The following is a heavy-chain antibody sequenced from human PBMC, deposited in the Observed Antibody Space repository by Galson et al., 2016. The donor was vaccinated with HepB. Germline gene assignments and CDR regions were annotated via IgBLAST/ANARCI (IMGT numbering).Heavy chain of an antibody. V-gene: IGHV3-30*18. Sequence: SLRLSCAASGFTFSTYGTHWVRQAPGKGLEWVAVISYDGSNKYYADSVKGRFTISRDNSENTLYLHMNRLRVEDTAVYYCAKVMGRSYNDYVPPFDSWGQGALVTVSS. CDR1: GFTFSTYG. CDR3: AKVMGRSYNDYVPPFDS. CDR2: ISYDGSNK. J-gene: IGHJ4*02. D-gene: IGHD4/OR15-4a*01.